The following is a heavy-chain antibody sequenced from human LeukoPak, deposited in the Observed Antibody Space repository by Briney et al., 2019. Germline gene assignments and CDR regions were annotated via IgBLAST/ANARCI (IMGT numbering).Heavy chain of an antibody. CDR1: GGSMKSYY. D-gene: IGHD6-19*01. CDR3: ANREPGYSGGCYEY. CDR2: IYHTGGT. Sequence: SETLSLTCTVSGGSMKSYYWSWIRQPPGKGLEWIGYIYHTGGTNYSPSLKSRITISVDTSENTFSLKLRSVTAADTAVYYCANREPGYSGGCYEYWAREPLAPVSS. V-gene: IGHV4-59*03. J-gene: IGHJ4*02.